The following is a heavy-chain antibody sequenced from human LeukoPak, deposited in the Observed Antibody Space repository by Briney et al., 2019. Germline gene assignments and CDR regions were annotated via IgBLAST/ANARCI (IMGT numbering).Heavy chain of an antibody. Sequence: GGSLRLSCGASGFTFSSYGMSWVRQAPGKGLEWVSAISGSGGNTYYADSVKGRFTISRDNSKNTLYLQMNSLRAEDTALYYCAKGGRAGGGITMIRGVRNYFYYMDVWGKGTTVTISS. V-gene: IGHV3-23*01. J-gene: IGHJ6*03. D-gene: IGHD3-10*01. CDR2: ISGSGGNT. CDR3: AKGGRAGGGITMIRGVRNYFYYMDV. CDR1: GFTFSSYG.